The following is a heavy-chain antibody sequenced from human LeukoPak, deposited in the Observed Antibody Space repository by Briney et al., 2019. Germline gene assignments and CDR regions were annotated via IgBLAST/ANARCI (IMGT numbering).Heavy chain of an antibody. Sequence: SETLSLTCTVSGGSISSSSYYWVWIRPPPGKGLEWIGSIYYSGSTYYNPSLKSRVTISVDTSKNRFSLKLSFVTAADTAVYYCARLADGRAGNYYDFWNEGPYYFDYWGQGTLVTVSS. V-gene: IGHV4-39*01. CDR3: ARLADGRAGNYYDFWNEGPYYFDY. CDR2: IYYSGST. CDR1: GGSISSSSYY. D-gene: IGHD3-3*01. J-gene: IGHJ4*02.